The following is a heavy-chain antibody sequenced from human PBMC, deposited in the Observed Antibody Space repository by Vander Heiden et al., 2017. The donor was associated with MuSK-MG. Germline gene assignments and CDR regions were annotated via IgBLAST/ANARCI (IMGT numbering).Heavy chain of an antibody. V-gene: IGHV4-61*02. D-gene: IGHD4-17*01. CDR1: GGPISRGSYY. Sequence: QVQLQESDPGLVKPSQTLSLTCTVSGGPISRGSYYWSWIRQPAGKGLEGIGGSYTSGSTNYYPSLQSRLTISVDTSKNQFSLKLRSVTAADTAGCCCAIESPGDYIDYWG. J-gene: IGHJ4*01. CDR2: SYTSGST. CDR3: AIESPGDYIDY.